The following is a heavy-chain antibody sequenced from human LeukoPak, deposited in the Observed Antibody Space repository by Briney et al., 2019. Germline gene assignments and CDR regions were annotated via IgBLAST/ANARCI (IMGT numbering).Heavy chain of an antibody. Sequence: GGSLRLSCAASGFTFSSYAMHWVRQAPGKGLEWVAVISYDGSNKYYADSVKGRFTISRDNSKNTLYLQMNSLRAEDTAVYYCARDQAYSSGYRNYYYYGMDAWGKGTTVTVSS. CDR1: GFTFSSYA. V-gene: IGHV3-30*04. J-gene: IGHJ6*04. CDR2: ISYDGSNK. D-gene: IGHD6-19*01. CDR3: ARDQAYSSGYRNYYYYGMDA.